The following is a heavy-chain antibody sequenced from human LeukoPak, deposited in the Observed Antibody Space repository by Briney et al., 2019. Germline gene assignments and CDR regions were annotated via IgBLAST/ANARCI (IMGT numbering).Heavy chain of an antibody. V-gene: IGHV1-69*05. D-gene: IGHD2-15*01. CDR3: AEEGCRGCSCPNYYSYDMDA. CDR1: GGTFSSYA. J-gene: IGHJ6*03. CDR2: IFPIFGTA. Sequence: SSVKVSCKASGGTFSSYAISWVRQAPGRGLEWMGGIFPIFGTANYAQKFQGRVTITTDESTSTAYMELSSLRSEDTAVCYCAEEGCRGCSCPNYYSYDMDACGKGTTVTVSS.